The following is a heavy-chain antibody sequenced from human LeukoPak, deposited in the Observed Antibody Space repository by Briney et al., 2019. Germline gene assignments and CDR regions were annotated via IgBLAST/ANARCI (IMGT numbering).Heavy chain of an antibody. J-gene: IGHJ6*02. Sequence: PSETLSLTCTVSGGSISSGGYYWSWIRQHPGKGLEWIGYIYYSGSTNYNPSLKSRVTISVDTSKNQFSLKLSSVTAADTAVYYCARGQIWFGPLLPKDYYYGMDVWGQGTTVTVSS. CDR3: ARGQIWFGPLLPKDYYYGMDV. CDR2: IYYSGST. V-gene: IGHV4-61*08. D-gene: IGHD3-10*01. CDR1: GGSISSGGYY.